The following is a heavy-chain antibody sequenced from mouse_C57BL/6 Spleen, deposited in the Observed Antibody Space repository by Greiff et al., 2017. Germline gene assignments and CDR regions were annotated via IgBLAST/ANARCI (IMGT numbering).Heavy chain of an antibody. CDR1: GYTFTSYW. CDR2: IYPSDSET. Sequence: QVQLLQPGAELVRPGSSVKLSCKASGYTFTSYWMDWVKQRPGQGLEWIGNIYPSDSETHYNLKFKDKATLTVDKSSSTAYMQLSSLTSEDAAVYYRAREKLYLEDWGTGTTVTVSS. CDR3: AREKLYLED. V-gene: IGHV1-61*01. J-gene: IGHJ1*03.